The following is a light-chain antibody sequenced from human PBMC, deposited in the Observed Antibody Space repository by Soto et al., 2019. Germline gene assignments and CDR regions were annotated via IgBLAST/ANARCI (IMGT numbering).Light chain of an antibody. CDR1: SSDVGGYNY. Sequence: QSALTQPASVSGSPGQSITISCTGTSSDVGGYNYVSWYQQHPVKAPKLMIYEVTNRSSGVSNRFSGSKSGNTASLTISGLPAEDEAEYYCSSYTSRSTVVFGGGTKVTVL. CDR2: EVT. CDR3: SSYTSRSTVV. J-gene: IGLJ2*01. V-gene: IGLV2-14*01.